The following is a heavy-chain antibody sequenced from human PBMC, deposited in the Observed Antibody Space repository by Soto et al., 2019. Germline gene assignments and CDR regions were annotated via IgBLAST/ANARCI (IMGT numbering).Heavy chain of an antibody. J-gene: IGHJ4*02. CDR1: GFSLTTSGVG. Sequence: QITLNESGPTVVRPTETLTLTCRFSGFSLTTSGVGVGWIRQSPGKAPEWLALIYWDDDKRYSASLQSRLTITKDTSKNQVVLTVSDLDPTATATYYCAHRVLRTVFGLVTTTAIYFDFWGQGPPVAVSS. CDR2: IYWDDDK. D-gene: IGHD3-3*01. CDR3: AHRVLRTVFGLVTTTAIYFDF. V-gene: IGHV2-5*02.